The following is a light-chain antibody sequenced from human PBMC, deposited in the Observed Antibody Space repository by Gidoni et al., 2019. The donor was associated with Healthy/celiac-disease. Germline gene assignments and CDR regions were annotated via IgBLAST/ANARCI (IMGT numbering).Light chain of an antibody. V-gene: IGLV2-14*03. CDR3: SSYTRSSTPYV. Sequence: QSALTQPAYVSGPPGQSITISCTGTSSDVGGYNYVSWYQQHPGKAPKLMIYDVSNRPSGLSTRFSGSKSGNTASLPLSGLQAEDEADYYCSSYTRSSTPYVFGSWTKVTVL. J-gene: IGLJ1*01. CDR2: DVS. CDR1: SSDVGGYNY.